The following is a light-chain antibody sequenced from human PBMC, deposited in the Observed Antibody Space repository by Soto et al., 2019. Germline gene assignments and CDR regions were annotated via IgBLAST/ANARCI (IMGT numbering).Light chain of an antibody. V-gene: IGKV1-39*01. CDR2: AAS. J-gene: IGKJ1*01. CDR3: QQCYSTPRT. Sequence: DIQMNQSQSSLSASVGDRVTITCRASQSISSYLNWYQQKPGKAPKLLIYAASSLQSGVPSRFSGSGSWTDFTLTISSLQPEDFATYYGQQCYSTPRTFGQGTKVEIK. CDR1: QSISSY.